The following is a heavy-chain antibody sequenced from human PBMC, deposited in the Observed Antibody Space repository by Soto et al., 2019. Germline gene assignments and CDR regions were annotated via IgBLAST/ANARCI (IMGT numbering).Heavy chain of an antibody. CDR2: ISYDGSNK. CDR3: ARTGPLSRPTSCLYGMDV. CDR1: GFTFSSYA. Sequence: GGSLRLSCAASGFTFSSYAMHWVRQAPGKGLEWVAVISYDGSNKYYADSVKGRFTISRDNSKNTLYLQMNSLRAEDTAVYYCARTGPLSRPTSCLYGMDVWGQGTTVTVSS. J-gene: IGHJ6*02. V-gene: IGHV3-30-3*01. D-gene: IGHD2-2*01.